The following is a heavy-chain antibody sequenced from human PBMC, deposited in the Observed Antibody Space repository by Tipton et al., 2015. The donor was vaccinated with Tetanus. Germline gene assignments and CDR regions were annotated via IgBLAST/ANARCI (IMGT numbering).Heavy chain of an antibody. CDR1: GASINAGGYL. Sequence: TLSLTCTVSGASINAGGYLWTWVRQHPGKGLEWIGNIYYTERTSYTPSLDSRVSISVDTSKNQFSLRLTSVTAADTAVYFCARRSYCTSTRCFDAFDLWGPGTRVTVSS. V-gene: IGHV4-31*03. D-gene: IGHD2-8*01. CDR3: ARRSYCTSTRCFDAFDL. J-gene: IGHJ3*01. CDR2: IYYTERT.